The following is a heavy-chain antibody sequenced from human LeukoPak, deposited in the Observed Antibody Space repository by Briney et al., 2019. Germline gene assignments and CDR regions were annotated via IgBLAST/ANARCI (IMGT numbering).Heavy chain of an antibody. Sequence: PSLTLSLTCTVSGGSISSGGYYWSWIRQHPGKGLEWIGYIYYSGSTYYNPSLKSRVTISVDTSKNQFSLKLSSVTAADTAVYYCARAPYYYDSSGYYRPVEIDYWGQGTLVTVSS. D-gene: IGHD3-22*01. J-gene: IGHJ4*02. V-gene: IGHV4-31*03. CDR2: IYYSGST. CDR3: ARAPYYYDSSGYYRPVEIDY. CDR1: GGSISSGGYY.